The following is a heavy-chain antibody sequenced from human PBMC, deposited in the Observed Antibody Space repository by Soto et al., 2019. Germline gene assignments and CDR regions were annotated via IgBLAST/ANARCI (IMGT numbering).Heavy chain of an antibody. CDR1: GGSISSGDYY. V-gene: IGHV4-30-4*01. Sequence: PSETLSLTCTVSGGSISSGDYYWSWIRQPPGKGLEWIGYIYYSGSNYYNPSLKSRVTISVDTSKNQFSLKLSSVTAADTAVYSCARYITIVGVGIPDGMDVWGQGTTVTVSS. J-gene: IGHJ6*02. CDR2: IYYSGSN. CDR3: ARYITIVGVGIPDGMDV. D-gene: IGHD3-3*01.